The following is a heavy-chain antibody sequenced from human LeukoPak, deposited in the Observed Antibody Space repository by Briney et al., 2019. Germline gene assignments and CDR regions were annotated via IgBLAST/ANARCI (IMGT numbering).Heavy chain of an antibody. CDR3: AREVTDYYGSGSYFWFDP. D-gene: IGHD3-10*01. J-gene: IGHJ5*02. CDR2: INPNSGGT. CDR1: GYTFTGYY. V-gene: IGHV1-2*02. Sequence: ASVKVSCKASGYTFTGYYMHWVRQAPGQGLEWMGWINPNSGGTNYAQKFQGRVTMTRDTSISTACMELSRLRSDDTAVYYCAREVTDYYGSGSYFWFDPWGQGTLVTVSS.